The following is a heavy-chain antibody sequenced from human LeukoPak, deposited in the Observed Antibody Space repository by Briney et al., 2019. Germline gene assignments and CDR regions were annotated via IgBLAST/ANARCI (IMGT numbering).Heavy chain of an antibody. CDR2: ISYDGSKK. D-gene: IGHD3-10*02. CDR1: GFTFSSYG. V-gene: IGHV3-30*18. J-gene: IGHJ6*04. CDR3: AELGITMIGGV. Sequence: GGSLRLSCAASGFTFSSYGMHWVRQAPGKGLEWVAVISYDGSKKYYADSVKGRFTISRGNSTNTLYLQMNSLRAEDTAVYYCAELGITMIGGVWGKGTTVTISS.